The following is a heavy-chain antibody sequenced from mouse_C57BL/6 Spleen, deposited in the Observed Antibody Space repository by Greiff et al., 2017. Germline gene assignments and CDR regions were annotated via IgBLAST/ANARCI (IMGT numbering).Heavy chain of an antibody. CDR3: ARGDGYYGTWFAY. Sequence: EVQLVESEGGLVQPGSSMKLSCTASGFTFSDYYMAWVRQVPEKGLEWVANINYDGSSTYYLDSLKSRFIISRDNAKNILYLQMSSLKSEDTATDYCARGDGYYGTWFAYWGQGTLVTVSA. CDR1: GFTFSDYY. V-gene: IGHV5-16*01. CDR2: INYDGSST. D-gene: IGHD2-3*01. J-gene: IGHJ3*01.